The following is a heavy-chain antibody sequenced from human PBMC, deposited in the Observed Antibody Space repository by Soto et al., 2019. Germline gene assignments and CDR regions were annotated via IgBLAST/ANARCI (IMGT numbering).Heavy chain of an antibody. J-gene: IGHJ6*02. CDR1: GGTFSSYA. V-gene: IGHV1-69*01. CDR2: IIPIFGTA. D-gene: IGHD3-22*01. CDR3: ARDIVGYYDSSGYYRVSVPPDYYYGMDV. Sequence: QVQLVQSGAEVQKPGSSVKVSCKASGGTFSSYAISWVRQAPGQGLEWMGGIIPIFGTANYAQKFQGRVTITADESTSTAYMELSSLRSEDTAVYYCARDIVGYYDSSGYYRVSVPPDYYYGMDVWGQGTTVTVSS.